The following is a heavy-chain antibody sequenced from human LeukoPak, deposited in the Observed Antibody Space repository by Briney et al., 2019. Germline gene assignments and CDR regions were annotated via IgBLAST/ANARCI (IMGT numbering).Heavy chain of an antibody. D-gene: IGHD6-13*01. CDR1: GFTFSRYA. V-gene: IGHV3-23*01. J-gene: IGHJ4*02. CDR2: FSGSGDSI. CDR3: ARDPYGSSWYEDY. Sequence: GGSLRLSCAASGFTFSRYAMSWVRQAPGRGLEWVSTFSGSGDSIDYAASVKGRFTISRDNSKHTLYLQMNSLRAEYTAVYYCARDPYGSSWYEDYWGQGTLVTVSS.